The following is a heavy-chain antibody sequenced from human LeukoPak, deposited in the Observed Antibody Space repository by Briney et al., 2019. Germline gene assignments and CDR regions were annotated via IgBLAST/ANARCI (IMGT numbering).Heavy chain of an antibody. D-gene: IGHD3-10*01. V-gene: IGHV4-39*07. CDR2: IYYSGST. CDR1: GGSISSSSYY. CDR3: ARGRDTYYYGSGSYPFDY. Sequence: SETLSLTCTVSGGSISSSSYYWGWIRQPPGKGLEWIGSIYYSGSTYYNPSLKSRVTISVDTSKNQFSLKLSSVTAADTAVYYCARGRDTYYYGSGSYPFDYWGQGTLVTVSS. J-gene: IGHJ4*02.